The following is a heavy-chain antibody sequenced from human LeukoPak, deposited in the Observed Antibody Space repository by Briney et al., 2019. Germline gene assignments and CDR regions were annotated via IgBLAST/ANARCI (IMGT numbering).Heavy chain of an antibody. CDR1: GFTFSSYA. D-gene: IGHD6-19*01. V-gene: IGHV3-23*01. CDR3: AKDLEQWLVGGPDY. CDR2: ISGSGGST. Sequence: GGSLRLSCAASGFTFSSYAMSWVRQAPGKGLEWVSAISGSGGSTYYADSVKGRFTISRDNSKNTLYLQMNSLRAEDTAVYYCAKDLEQWLVGGPDYWGQRTLVTVSS. J-gene: IGHJ4*02.